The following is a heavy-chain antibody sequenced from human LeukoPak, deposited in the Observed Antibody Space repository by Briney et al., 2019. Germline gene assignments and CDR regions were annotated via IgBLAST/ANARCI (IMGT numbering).Heavy chain of an antibody. CDR3: ARVGDYSGYEPDDLDAFDI. V-gene: IGHV3-21*01. CDR2: ISSSSSYI. J-gene: IGHJ3*02. CDR1: GFTFSSYS. Sequence: GGSLRLSCAASGFTFSSYSMNWVRQAPGKGLEWDSAISSSSSYIYYADSVKGRFTISRDNAKNSLYLQMNSLRAEDTAVYYCARVGDYSGYEPDDLDAFDIWGQGTMVTVSS. D-gene: IGHD5-12*01.